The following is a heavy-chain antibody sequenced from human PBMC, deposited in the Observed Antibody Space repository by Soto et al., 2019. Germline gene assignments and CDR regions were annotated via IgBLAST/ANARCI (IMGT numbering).Heavy chain of an antibody. J-gene: IGHJ4*02. D-gene: IGHD3-22*01. CDR3: ARDPFPTMISHFDY. CDR2: IKQDGSEK. CDR1: VFTFRSYW. Sequence: GGSLRLSCAASVFTFRSYWMSWVRQAPGKGLEWVANIKQDGSEKYYVDSVKGRFTISRDNAKNSLYLQMNSLRAEDTAVYYCARDPFPTMISHFDYWGQGTLVTVSS. V-gene: IGHV3-7*03.